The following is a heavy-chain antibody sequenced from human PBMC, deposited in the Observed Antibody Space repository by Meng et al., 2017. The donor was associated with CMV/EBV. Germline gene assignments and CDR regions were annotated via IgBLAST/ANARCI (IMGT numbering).Heavy chain of an antibody. J-gene: IGHJ4*02. D-gene: IGHD6-6*01. CDR3: ARGLAARPWDY. CDR1: GFTFSSYS. Sequence: GGSLRLSCAVSGFTFSSYSMNWVRQAPGKGLEWVSYISSSSSTIYYADSVKGRFTISRDNAKNSLYLQMNSLRAEDTAVYYCARGLAARPWDYWGQGTLVTVSS. V-gene: IGHV3-48*04. CDR2: ISSSSSTI.